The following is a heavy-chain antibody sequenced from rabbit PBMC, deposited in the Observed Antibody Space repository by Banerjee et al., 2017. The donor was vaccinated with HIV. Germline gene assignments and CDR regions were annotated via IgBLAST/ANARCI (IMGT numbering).Heavy chain of an antibody. CDR2: IYAGNSGST. CDR3: ARADGGYGYPLNL. Sequence: QEQLEESGGDLVKPGASLTLTCTASGFTLSSSYWICWVRQAPGKGPEWIACIYAGNSGSTYYASWAKGRFTISRASSTTVTLQMTSLTAADTATYFCARADGGYGYPLNLWGPGTLVTVS. CDR1: GFTLSSSYW. V-gene: IGHV1S45*01. J-gene: IGHJ4*01. D-gene: IGHD6-1*01.